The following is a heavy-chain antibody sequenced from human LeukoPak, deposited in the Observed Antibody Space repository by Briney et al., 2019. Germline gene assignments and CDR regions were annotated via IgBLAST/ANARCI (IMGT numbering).Heavy chain of an antibody. CDR1: GFTFSRYS. CDR2: ISSIGSTI. CDR3: AKGRDGYILNFDY. D-gene: IGHD5-24*01. J-gene: IGHJ4*02. V-gene: IGHV3-48*01. Sequence: GGSLRLSCAASGFTFSRYSMNWVRQAPGKGLEWVSYISSIGSTIYYADSVKGRFTISRDNAKNSLYLQMNSLRAEDTAVYYCAKGRDGYILNFDYWGQGTLVTVSS.